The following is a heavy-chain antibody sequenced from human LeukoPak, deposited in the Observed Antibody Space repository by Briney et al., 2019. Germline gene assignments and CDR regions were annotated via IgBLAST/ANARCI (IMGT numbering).Heavy chain of an antibody. Sequence: GGSLRLSCAASGFTFSSYWMHWVRQAPGKGLVWVSRINSDGSSTSYADSVKGRFTISRDNAKNTLYLQMNSLRAVDTAVYYCALGVEGNAFDIWGQGTMVTVSS. J-gene: IGHJ3*02. CDR3: ALGVEGNAFDI. CDR2: INSDGSST. V-gene: IGHV3-74*01. CDR1: GFTFSSYW. D-gene: IGHD5-24*01.